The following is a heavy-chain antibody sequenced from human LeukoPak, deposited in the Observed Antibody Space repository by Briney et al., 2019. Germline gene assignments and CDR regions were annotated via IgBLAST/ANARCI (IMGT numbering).Heavy chain of an antibody. Sequence: ASVKVSCKASGYTFTGYYMHWVRQAPGQGLEWMGWINPNSGGTNYAQKFQGRVTMTRDTSISTAYMELSRLRSDDTAVYYCASGIEPIAALARIDCWGQGTLVTVSS. CDR2: INPNSGGT. CDR1: GYTFTGYY. V-gene: IGHV1-2*02. D-gene: IGHD6-13*01. J-gene: IGHJ4*02. CDR3: ASGIEPIAALARIDC.